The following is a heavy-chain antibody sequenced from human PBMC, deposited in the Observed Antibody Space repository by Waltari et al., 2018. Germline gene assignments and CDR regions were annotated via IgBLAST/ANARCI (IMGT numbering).Heavy chain of an antibody. D-gene: IGHD3-10*01. V-gene: IGHV4-38-2*01. CDR1: GYSISSGYY. CDR2: IYHSGST. CDR3: ARRYGSGSYYRENDWYFDL. Sequence: QVQLQESGPGLVKPSETLSLTCAVSGYSISSGYYWGWIRQPPGKGLEWIGSIYHSGSTYYNPSLKSRVTISVDTSKNQFSLKLSSVTAADTAVYYCARRYGSGSYYRENDWYFDLWGRGTLVTVSS. J-gene: IGHJ2*01.